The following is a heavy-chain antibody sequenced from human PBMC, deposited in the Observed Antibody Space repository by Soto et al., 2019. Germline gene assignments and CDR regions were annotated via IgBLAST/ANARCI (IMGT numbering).Heavy chain of an antibody. CDR2: INAGNGNT. CDR3: ARALGYCSGGSCYWNY. Sequence: ASVKVSCKASGYTFTSYAMHWVRQAPGQRLEWMGWINAGNGNTKYSQKFQGRVTITRDTSASTAYMELSSLRSEDTAVYYCARALGYCSGGSCYWNYWGQGTLVTVSS. D-gene: IGHD2-15*01. V-gene: IGHV1-3*01. CDR1: GYTFTSYA. J-gene: IGHJ4*02.